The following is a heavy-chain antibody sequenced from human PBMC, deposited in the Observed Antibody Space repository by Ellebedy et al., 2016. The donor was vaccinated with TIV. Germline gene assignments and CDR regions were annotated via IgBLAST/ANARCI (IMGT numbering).Heavy chain of an antibody. CDR3: ARLDAIIDVKSLDY. CDR1: GFTFRAFG. J-gene: IGHJ4*02. Sequence: GESLKISCAASGFTFRAFGMSWVRQPPGKGLEWVASMTAGGGYTYYGDSMKGRFTLSRDDARNSVYLQLNSLRAEDTAVYYCARLDAIIDVKSLDYWGQGTLVTVSS. CDR2: MTAGGGYT. D-gene: IGHD3-10*01. V-gene: IGHV3-21*04.